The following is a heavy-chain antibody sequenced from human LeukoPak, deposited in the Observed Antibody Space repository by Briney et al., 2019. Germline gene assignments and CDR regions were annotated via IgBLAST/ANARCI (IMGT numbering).Heavy chain of an antibody. CDR1: GFTFDDYT. V-gene: IGHV3-43*01. CDR2: ISWDGGST. CDR3: AKVGIVGATVGAFDI. Sequence: GGSLRLSCAASGFTFDDYTMHWVRHAPGKGLEWVSLISWDGGSTYYADSVKGRFTISRDNSKNSLYLQMNSLRTEDTALYYCAKVGIVGATVGAFDIWGQGTMVTVSS. J-gene: IGHJ3*02. D-gene: IGHD1-26*01.